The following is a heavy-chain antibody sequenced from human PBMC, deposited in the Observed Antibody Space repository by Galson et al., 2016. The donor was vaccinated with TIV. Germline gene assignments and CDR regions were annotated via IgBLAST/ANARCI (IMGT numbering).Heavy chain of an antibody. J-gene: IGHJ4*02. D-gene: IGHD3-3*01. CDR3: ARGAPSVFGVIMTLDY. V-gene: IGHV6-1*01. CDR2: TFYRSKWYN. Sequence: CAISGDSVSSNSAAWNWLRQSPSRGLEWLGRTFYRSKWYNDYAPSVKSRITINPDTSKNQFSLQLTSVTPEDAAVYYCARGAPSVFGVIMTLDYWGKGTLVTVSS. CDR1: GDSVSSNSAA.